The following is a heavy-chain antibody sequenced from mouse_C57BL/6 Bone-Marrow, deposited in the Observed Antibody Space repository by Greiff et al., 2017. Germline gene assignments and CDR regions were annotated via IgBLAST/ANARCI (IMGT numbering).Heavy chain of an antibody. Sequence: EVQLVESGPGLVKPSQSLSLTCSVTGYSITSGYYWNRIRQFPGNKLEWMGYISYDGSNNYNPSLKNRISITRDTSKNQFFLKLNSVTTEDTATXYCAKEGSYYSNYYAMDYWGQGTSVTVSS. D-gene: IGHD2-5*01. J-gene: IGHJ4*01. V-gene: IGHV3-6*01. CDR1: GYSITSGYY. CDR2: ISYDGSN. CDR3: AKEGSYYSNYYAMDY.